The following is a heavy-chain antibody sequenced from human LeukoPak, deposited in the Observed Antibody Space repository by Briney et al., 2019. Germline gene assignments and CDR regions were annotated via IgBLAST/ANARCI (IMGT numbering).Heavy chain of an antibody. Sequence: GGSLRLSCAASGFSFSRYNINWVRQAPGKGLEWISYISSSGGTIYYADSVKGRFTISKDNAKNSLYLQMNSLRVEDTAVYYCARENKMGYSYAADCWGQGTLVTVSS. CDR1: GFSFSRYN. CDR3: ARENKMGYSYAADC. D-gene: IGHD5-18*01. J-gene: IGHJ4*02. V-gene: IGHV3-48*04. CDR2: ISSSGGTI.